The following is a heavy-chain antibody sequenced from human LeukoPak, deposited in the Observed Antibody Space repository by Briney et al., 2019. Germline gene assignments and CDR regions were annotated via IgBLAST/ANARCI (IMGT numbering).Heavy chain of an antibody. J-gene: IGHJ4*02. V-gene: IGHV3-30-3*01. CDR2: ISHDGSNK. CDR3: ARGFSYTLYCFDY. D-gene: IGHD2-2*02. Sequence: GGSLRLSCAASGFTFGSYDMHWVRQAPGKGLEWVAVISHDGSNKYHADSVKGRFTISRDNSKNTLYLEMNSLRVEDTAVYYCARGFSYTLYCFDYWGQGTLVTVSS. CDR1: GFTFGSYD.